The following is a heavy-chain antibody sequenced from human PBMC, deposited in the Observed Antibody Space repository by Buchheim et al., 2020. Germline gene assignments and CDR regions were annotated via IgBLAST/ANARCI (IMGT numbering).Heavy chain of an antibody. CDR1: GFTFSDYS. CDR3: ARGEAMVRGVLSWFDP. V-gene: IGHV3-21*02. J-gene: IGHJ5*02. D-gene: IGHD3-10*01. CDR2: ISSSSSYI. Sequence: EVQLVESGGGLVKPGGSLRLSCAASGFTFSDYSMNWVRQAPGKGLEWVSSISSSSSYIFYADSVRARFTISRDNAENSLYLQMNRLRAEDTAVYYCARGEAMVRGVLSWFDPWGPGTL.